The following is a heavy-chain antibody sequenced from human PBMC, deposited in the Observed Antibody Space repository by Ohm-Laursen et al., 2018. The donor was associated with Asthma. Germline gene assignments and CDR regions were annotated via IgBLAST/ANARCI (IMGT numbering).Heavy chain of an antibody. CDR2: IYYSGST. CDR1: GGSISSGGYY. J-gene: IGHJ4*02. CDR3: ARNYYDSSGYYPPDY. Sequence: TLSLTCAVSGGSISSGGYYWSWIRQHPGKGLEWIGYIYYSGSTYYNPSLKSRVTISVDTSKNQFSLKLSSVTAADTAVYYCARNYYDSSGYYPPDYWGQGTLVTVSS. V-gene: IGHV4-31*11. D-gene: IGHD3-22*01.